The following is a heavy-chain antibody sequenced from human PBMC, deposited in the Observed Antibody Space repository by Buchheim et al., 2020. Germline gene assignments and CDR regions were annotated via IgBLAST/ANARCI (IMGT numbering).Heavy chain of an antibody. CDR1: GFTFSDHY. CDR2: ISISGSTT. CDR3: ARDHVAAGLIFDY. J-gene: IGHJ4*02. V-gene: IGHV3-11*01. Sequence: QVQLVESGGGLVKPGGSLRLSCAASGFTFSDHYMSWIRQAPGKGLECVSYISISGSTTHYADSVKGRFTISRDDAKNSLFLKMNSLRSEDTAVYYCARDHVAAGLIFDYWGQGTL. D-gene: IGHD6-13*01.